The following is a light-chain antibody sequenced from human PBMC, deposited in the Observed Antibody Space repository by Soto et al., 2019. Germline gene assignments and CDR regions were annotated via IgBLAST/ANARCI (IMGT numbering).Light chain of an antibody. Sequence: QSVLTQPASVSGYPGQSITISCTGTSSDVGSYNLVSWYQQHPGKAPKLMIYEGSKRPSGVSNRFSGSKSGNTASLTISGLQAEDEADYYCCSYAGSSPHVVFGGGTKLTVL. J-gene: IGLJ2*01. CDR1: SSDVGSYNL. CDR2: EGS. CDR3: CSYAGSSPHVV. V-gene: IGLV2-23*01.